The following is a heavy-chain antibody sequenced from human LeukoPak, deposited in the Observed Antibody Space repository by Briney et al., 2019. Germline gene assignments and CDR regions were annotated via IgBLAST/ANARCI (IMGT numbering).Heavy chain of an antibody. CDR3: AKATSVSWSSGWYFDY. CDR1: GFTFRTYW. J-gene: IGHJ4*02. V-gene: IGHV3-74*01. CDR2: INEDGSIT. D-gene: IGHD6-19*01. Sequence: GGSLRLSCAVSGFTFRTYWMHWVRQVPGEGLVWVSRINEDGSITNYADSVKGRFSISRDNSKNTLYLQMNSLRAEDTAVYYCAKATSVSWSSGWYFDYWGQGTLVTVSS.